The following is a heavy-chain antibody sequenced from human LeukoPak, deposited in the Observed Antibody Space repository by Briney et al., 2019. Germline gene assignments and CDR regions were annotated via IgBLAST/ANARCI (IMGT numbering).Heavy chain of an antibody. CDR1: GFTFSSYA. J-gene: IGHJ4*02. Sequence: QPGGSLRLPCAASGFTFSSYAMSWVRQAPGKGLEWVSAISGSGGSTYYADSVKGRFTISRDNSKNTLYLQMNSLRAEDTAVYYCAKLTMIVVAPLDYWGQGTLVTVSS. CDR3: AKLTMIVVAPLDY. CDR2: ISGSGGST. D-gene: IGHD3-22*01. V-gene: IGHV3-23*01.